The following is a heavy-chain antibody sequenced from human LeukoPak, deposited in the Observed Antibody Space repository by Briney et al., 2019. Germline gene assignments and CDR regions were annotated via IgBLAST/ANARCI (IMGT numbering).Heavy chain of an antibody. CDR2: INPNSGGT. Sequence: ASVKVSCKASGYTFTGYYMHWVRQAPGQGLEWVGWINPNSGGTNYAQKFQGRVTMTRDTSISTAYMELSRLRSDDTAVYYCARVRHYYDSSGYYCLGYWGQGTLVTVSS. V-gene: IGHV1-2*02. CDR3: ARVRHYYDSSGYYCLGY. CDR1: GYTFTGYY. D-gene: IGHD3-22*01. J-gene: IGHJ4*02.